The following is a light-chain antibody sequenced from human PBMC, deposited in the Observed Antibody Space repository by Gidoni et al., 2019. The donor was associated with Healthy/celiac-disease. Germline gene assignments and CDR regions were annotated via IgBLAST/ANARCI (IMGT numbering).Light chain of an antibody. CDR1: SSNIGAGYD. CDR3: QSYDSSLSAHVV. V-gene: IGLV1-40*01. J-gene: IGLJ2*01. CDR2: GNS. Sequence: QSVLTQPHSVSGAPGQRGPSSCTGSSSNIGAGYDVHWYQQLPGTAPKLLLCGNSNRPSGVPDRFSGSKSGPSASLAITGLQAEDEADYYCQSYDSSLSAHVVFGGGTKLTVL.